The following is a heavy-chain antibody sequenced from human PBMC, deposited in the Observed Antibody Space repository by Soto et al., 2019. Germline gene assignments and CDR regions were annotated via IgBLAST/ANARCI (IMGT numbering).Heavy chain of an antibody. J-gene: IGHJ4*02. V-gene: IGHV4-31*11. CDR3: ARHYDS. Sequence: TLCLACAVSGVSIGRVGYYWSWIRQHPGKGLEWIGYIYYSGSTYYNPSLKSRVTISVDTSKNQFSLKLSSVTAADTAVYYCARHYDSSGQGTPVTVS. CDR2: IYYSGST. CDR1: GVSIGRVGYY.